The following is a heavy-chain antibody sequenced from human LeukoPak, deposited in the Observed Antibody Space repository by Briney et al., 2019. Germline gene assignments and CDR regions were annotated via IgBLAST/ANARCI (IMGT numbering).Heavy chain of an antibody. J-gene: IGHJ4*02. CDR2: IYSGGST. Sequence: PGGSLRLSCAASGFTVSSNYMSWVRQAPGKGLEWVSVIYSGGSTYYADSVKGRFTISRDNSENRLYLQMNSVRAEDTAVYYCATKTAFDYWGQGTLVTVSS. CDR1: GFTVSSNY. V-gene: IGHV3-66*01. D-gene: IGHD5-18*01. CDR3: ATKTAFDY.